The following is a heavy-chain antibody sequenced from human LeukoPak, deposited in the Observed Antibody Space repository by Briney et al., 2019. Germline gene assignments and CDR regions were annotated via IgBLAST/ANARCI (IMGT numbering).Heavy chain of an antibody. CDR1: GFTFSSYA. Sequence: GGSLRLSCAASGFTFSSYAMHWVRQAPGKGLEWVAVISYDGSNKYYADSVKGRFTISRDNSKNTLYLQINSLRAEDTAVYYCARVLYSSSWSDYWGQGTLVTVSS. J-gene: IGHJ4*02. CDR3: ARVLYSSSWSDY. V-gene: IGHV3-30-3*01. D-gene: IGHD6-13*01. CDR2: ISYDGSNK.